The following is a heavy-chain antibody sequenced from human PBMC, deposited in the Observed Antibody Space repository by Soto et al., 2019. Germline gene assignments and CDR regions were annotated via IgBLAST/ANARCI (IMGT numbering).Heavy chain of an antibody. D-gene: IGHD2-8*02. Sequence: EMHLLESGGGLVQPGGSLRLSCAGSGFIFSGYTINWVRQAPGKGLEWVSSVSGSGEVTYYAASVKGRFTISRDNSKNTLFLQMDSLRVEDTTIYYCAKESLKGTGYDRFDSWGQGTLVTVSS. V-gene: IGHV3-23*01. J-gene: IGHJ4*02. CDR2: VSGSGEVT. CDR3: AKESLKGTGYDRFDS. CDR1: GFIFSGYT.